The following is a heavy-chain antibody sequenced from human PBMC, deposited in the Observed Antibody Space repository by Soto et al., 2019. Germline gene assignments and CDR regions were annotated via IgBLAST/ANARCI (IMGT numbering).Heavy chain of an antibody. D-gene: IGHD3-3*01. CDR2: ISGSGGST. CDR3: AKATYYDFWSGEPWFDP. CDR1: GFTFSSYA. V-gene: IGHV3-23*01. J-gene: IGHJ5*02. Sequence: LRLSCAASGFTFSSYAMSWVRQAPGKGLEWVSAISGSGGSTYYADSVKGRFTISKDNSKNTLYLQMNSLRAEDTAVYYCAKATYYDFWSGEPWFDPWGQGTLVTVSS.